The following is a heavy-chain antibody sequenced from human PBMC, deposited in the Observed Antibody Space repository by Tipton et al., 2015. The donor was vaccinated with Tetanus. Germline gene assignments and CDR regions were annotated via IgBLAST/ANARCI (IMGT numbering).Heavy chain of an antibody. D-gene: IGHD2/OR15-2a*01. CDR3: ARDNRVDGFRSFYYGMDA. CDR2: ISYDGNFK. V-gene: IGHV3-30*04. J-gene: IGHJ6*02. Sequence: RSLRLSCAASGFTFSNYALHWVRQAPGKGLEWVAIISYDGNFKYYTDSVKGRFTISRDTSENRISLQMNSLTAEDTGVYYCARDNRVDGFRSFYYGMDAWGQGTTVTVSS. CDR1: GFTFSNYA.